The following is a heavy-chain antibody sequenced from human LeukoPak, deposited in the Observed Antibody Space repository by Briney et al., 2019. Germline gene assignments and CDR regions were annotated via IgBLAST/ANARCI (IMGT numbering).Heavy chain of an antibody. CDR1: GFTFSSDA. CDR2: ISYDGSNK. D-gene: IGHD2-2*01. V-gene: IGHV3-30*04. J-gene: IGHJ4*02. CDR3: ARAGYCSSTSCLSPFDY. Sequence: GRCLRLSCAAAGFTFSSDAMHWVRQAPGKGLEWVAVISYDGSNKYYADSVKGRFTISRDNSKNTLYLQMNSLRAEDTAVYYCARAGYCSSTSCLSPFDYWGQGTLVTVSS.